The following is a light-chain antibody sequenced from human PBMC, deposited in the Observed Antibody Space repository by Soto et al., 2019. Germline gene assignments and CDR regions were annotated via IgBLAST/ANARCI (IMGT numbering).Light chain of an antibody. Sequence: AIQLTQSPSSLPASVGDRVTITCRASQAIRSALGWYQQKPGKVPKLLIYAASTLQSGVPSRFSGSGSGTDFTLTISSLQPEDFATYYCQHYNSYSEAFGQGTKVDIK. J-gene: IGKJ1*01. CDR3: QHYNSYSEA. CDR2: AAS. CDR1: QAIRSA. V-gene: IGKV1-6*01.